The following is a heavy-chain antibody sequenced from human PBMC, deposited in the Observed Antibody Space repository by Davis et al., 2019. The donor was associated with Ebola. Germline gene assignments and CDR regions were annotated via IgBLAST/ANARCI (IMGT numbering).Heavy chain of an antibody. V-gene: IGHV4-4*02. CDR2: IYHSGST. CDR1: GGSISSSNW. Sequence: SETLSLTCAVSGGSISSSNWWSWVRQPPGKGLEWIGEIYHSGSTNYNPSLKSRVTISVDKSKNQFSLKLSSVTAADTAGYYCARDSLTMVQGVIPYYYGMDVWGQGTTVTVSS. CDR3: ARDSLTMVQGVIPYYYGMDV. J-gene: IGHJ6*02. D-gene: IGHD3-10*01.